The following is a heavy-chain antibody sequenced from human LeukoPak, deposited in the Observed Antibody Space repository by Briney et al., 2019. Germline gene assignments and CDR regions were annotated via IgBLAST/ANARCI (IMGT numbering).Heavy chain of an antibody. CDR1: GGSISSYY. D-gene: IGHD3-3*01. CDR3: ASPYYDFWSGYRY. J-gene: IGHJ4*02. CDR2: IYYSGST. V-gene: IGHV4-59*12. Sequence: SETLSLTCTVSGGSISSYYWSWIRQPPGKGLEWSGYIYYSGSTNYNPSLKSRVTISVDTSKNQFSLKLSSVPAADTAVYYCASPYYDFWSGYRYWGQGTLVTVSS.